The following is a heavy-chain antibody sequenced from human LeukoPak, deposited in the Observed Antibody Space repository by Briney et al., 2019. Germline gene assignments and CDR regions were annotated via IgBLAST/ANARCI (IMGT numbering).Heavy chain of an antibody. J-gene: IGHJ3*02. Sequence: GGSLRLSCAASGFTFSSYAMHWVRQAPGKGLEWVAVISYDGSNKYYADPVKGRFTISRDNSKNTLYLQMNSLRAEDTAVYYCARAADCSGGSCYPQVAFDIWGQGTMVTVSS. D-gene: IGHD2-15*01. CDR1: GFTFSSYA. CDR2: ISYDGSNK. CDR3: ARAADCSGGSCYPQVAFDI. V-gene: IGHV3-30-3*01.